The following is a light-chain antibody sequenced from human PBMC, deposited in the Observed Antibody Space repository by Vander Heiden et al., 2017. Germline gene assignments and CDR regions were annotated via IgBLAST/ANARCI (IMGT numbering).Light chain of an antibody. V-gene: IGKV3-11*01. Sequence: EIVLKQSPATLSLSPGERATLSCRASQSVSSYLAWYQQKPGQAPRLLIYYASNRATGIPARFSGSGSGTDFTLTISSLEPEDFAVYYCQQRSNWLPITFGQGTRLEIK. CDR3: QQRSNWLPIT. CDR2: YAS. J-gene: IGKJ5*01. CDR1: QSVSSY.